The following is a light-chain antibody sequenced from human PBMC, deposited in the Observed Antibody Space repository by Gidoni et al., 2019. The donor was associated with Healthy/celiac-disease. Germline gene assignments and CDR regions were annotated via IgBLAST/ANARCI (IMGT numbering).Light chain of an antibody. J-gene: IGKJ3*01. Sequence: EIVMPHSPATLSVSPGERATLTCRASQSVSSNLAWYQRKPGQAPKLLIYGASTMATGIPSRFSGSGSGTEFTLTISSLQSEDFAVYYCQQHNNWPRTFGHGTQVDIK. CDR1: QSVSSN. CDR2: GAS. V-gene: IGKV3-15*01. CDR3: QQHNNWPRT.